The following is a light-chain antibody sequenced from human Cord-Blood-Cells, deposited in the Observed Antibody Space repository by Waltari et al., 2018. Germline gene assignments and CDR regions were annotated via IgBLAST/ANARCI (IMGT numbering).Light chain of an antibody. CDR3: QQSYSTPRT. V-gene: IGKV1-39*01. J-gene: IGKJ1*01. CDR2: AAS. CDR1: QSISSY. Sequence: DIQLTQSPSSLPASVGDRDTITCRASQSISSYLNWYQQKPGKAPKLLIYAASSLQSGVPSRFSGSGSGTDFTLTISSLQPEDFATYYCQQSYSTPRTFGQGTKVEIK.